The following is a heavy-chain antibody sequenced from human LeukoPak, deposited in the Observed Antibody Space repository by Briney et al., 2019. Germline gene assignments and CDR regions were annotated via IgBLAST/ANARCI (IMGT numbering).Heavy chain of an antibody. Sequence: GASVKVSCKASGYTFTAYNIHWVRQAPGQGLEWMGWISAYNGNTNYAQKLQGRVTMTTDTSTSTAYMELRSLRSDDTAVYYCARARSDNDYGDYWGQGTLVTVSS. CDR1: GYTFTAYN. CDR2: ISAYNGNT. J-gene: IGHJ4*02. V-gene: IGHV1-18*04. D-gene: IGHD2-8*01. CDR3: ARARSDNDYGDY.